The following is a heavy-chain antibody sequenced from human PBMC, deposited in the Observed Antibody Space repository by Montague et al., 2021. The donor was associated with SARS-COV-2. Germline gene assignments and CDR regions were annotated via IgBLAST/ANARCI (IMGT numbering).Heavy chain of an antibody. V-gene: IGHV4-61*01. CDR1: GGSFSSSSYY. J-gene: IGHJ6*02. D-gene: IGHD3-3*01. CDR3: ARDPWRITIFGVVTRYGMDV. Sequence: SETLSLTCSVSGGSFSSSSYYWGWIRQPPGKGLEWIGYIYYSGSTNYNPSLKSRVTISVDTSKNQFSLKLSSVTAADTAVYYCARDPWRITIFGVVTRYGMDVRGQGTTVTVSS. CDR2: IYYSGST.